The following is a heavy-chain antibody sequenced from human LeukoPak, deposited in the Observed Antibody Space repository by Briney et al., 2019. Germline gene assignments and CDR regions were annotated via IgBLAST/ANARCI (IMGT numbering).Heavy chain of an antibody. V-gene: IGHV3-7*01. CDR3: ARDIAAPGLFFDY. D-gene: IGHD6-13*01. CDR1: GFTLSSYW. Sequence: GGPLRLSCAASGFTLSSYWMSWVRQAPGKGLEWVANIKYDGSEKDYVDSVKGRFTISRDNAKNSLYLQMNSLRAEDTAVYYCARDIAAPGLFFDYWGQGTLVTVSS. J-gene: IGHJ4*02. CDR2: IKYDGSEK.